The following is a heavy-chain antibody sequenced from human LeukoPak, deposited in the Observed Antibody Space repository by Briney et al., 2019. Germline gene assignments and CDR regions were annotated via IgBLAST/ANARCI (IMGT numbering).Heavy chain of an antibody. J-gene: IGHJ2*01. D-gene: IGHD4-17*01. CDR3: AKDASPTVTTAYWYFDL. V-gene: IGHV3-30*18. CDR2: ISYDGSNK. CDR1: GFAFSSYG. Sequence: GGSLRLSCPASGFAFSSYGMHWVRQAPGKGLEWVAVISYDGSNKYYADSVKGRFTISRDNSKNTLYLQMNSLRAEDTAVYYCAKDASPTVTTAYWYFDLWGRGTLVTVSS.